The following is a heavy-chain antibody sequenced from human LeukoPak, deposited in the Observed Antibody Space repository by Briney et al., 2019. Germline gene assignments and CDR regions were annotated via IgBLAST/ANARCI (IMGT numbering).Heavy chain of an antibody. CDR1: GYTFSNYD. CDR2: MIPNSGDT. Sequence: GASVKVSCQASGYTFSNYDINWVRQATGQGLEWMGWMIPNSGDTRYAQKYQGRVTTTRNTSINTAYMELSSLRSEDTAVYYCARGLESYDSSTYPVLSSWGQGTLVTVSS. J-gene: IGHJ4*02. V-gene: IGHV1-8*03. D-gene: IGHD3-22*01. CDR3: ARGLESYDSSTYPVLSS.